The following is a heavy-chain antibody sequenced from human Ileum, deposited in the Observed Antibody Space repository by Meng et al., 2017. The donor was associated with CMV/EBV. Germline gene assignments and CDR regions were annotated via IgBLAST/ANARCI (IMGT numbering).Heavy chain of an antibody. CDR2: ISGKNTAI. V-gene: IGHV3-9*01. J-gene: IGHJ4*02. Sequence: GGSLRLSCTASGFTFEDYPMHWFRHSPGKGLEWVSRISGKNTAIEYADSVKGRFTISRDDARKSLFLQMNSLRPEDTGFYYCARRQWLVYYFDKWGQGTLVTVSS. D-gene: IGHD6-19*01. CDR3: ARRQWLVYYFDK. CDR1: GFTFEDYP.